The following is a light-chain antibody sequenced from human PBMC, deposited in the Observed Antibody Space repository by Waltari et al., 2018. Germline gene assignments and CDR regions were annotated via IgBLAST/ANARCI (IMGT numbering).Light chain of an antibody. CDR1: QSISIT. CDR3: QQFNDWPRT. V-gene: IGKV3-15*01. J-gene: IGKJ1*01. CDR2: EAS. Sequence: EVVMTQSPDTLSVSQGERATLSCRASQSISITMVWYQQRPGQAPRLLIYEASMRATDIPARFSGSGSGTEFTLTISSVQSEDAAVYYCQQFNDWPRTFGQGTKVEIK.